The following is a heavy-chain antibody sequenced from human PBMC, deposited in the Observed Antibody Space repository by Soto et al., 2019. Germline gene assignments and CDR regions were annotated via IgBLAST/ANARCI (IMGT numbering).Heavy chain of an antibody. J-gene: IGHJ4*02. CDR1: GFTFSSYA. V-gene: IGHV3-23*01. CDR2: ISHSGGTT. D-gene: IGHD1-26*01. CDR3: AKEFYTGSHWVLDY. Sequence: EVQLLESGGGLVQPGGSLRVSCAASGFTFSSYAMSWVRQSAEKGLEWVSGISHSGGTTYDADSVKGRFTISRDNSKNTQYMQMSSLRVEDTAIYYCAKEFYTGSHWVLDYWGQGTLVTVSS.